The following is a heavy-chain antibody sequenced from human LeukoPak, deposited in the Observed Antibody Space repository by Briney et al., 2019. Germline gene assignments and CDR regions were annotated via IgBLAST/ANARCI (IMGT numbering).Heavy chain of an antibody. V-gene: IGHV3-30*18. J-gene: IGHJ4*02. D-gene: IGHD2-2*01. CDR2: ISYDGRNK. CDR1: GFTFNNYG. CDR3: AKGPLRGTAAAIDY. Sequence: PGKSLRLSCAASGFTFNNYGMHWVRQAPGKGLEWVAVISYDGRNKQYPDSVKGRFTISRDISTDTLWLQMDSLRTEDTAVYYCAKGPLRGTAAAIDYWGQGTLVTFSS.